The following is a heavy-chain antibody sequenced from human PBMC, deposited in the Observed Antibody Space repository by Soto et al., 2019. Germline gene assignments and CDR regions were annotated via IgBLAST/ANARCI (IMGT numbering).Heavy chain of an antibody. V-gene: IGHV1-69*13. Sequence: GASVKVSCKASGGTFSSYAISWVRQAPGQGLEWMGGIFPIFSTPNYAQKLQGRVTITADESTSTAYMELSSLRSEDTAVYYCARWAVPAAMGLSWFDPWGQGTLVTVSS. CDR1: GGTFSSYA. CDR2: IFPIFSTP. D-gene: IGHD2-2*01. J-gene: IGHJ5*02. CDR3: ARWAVPAAMGLSWFDP.